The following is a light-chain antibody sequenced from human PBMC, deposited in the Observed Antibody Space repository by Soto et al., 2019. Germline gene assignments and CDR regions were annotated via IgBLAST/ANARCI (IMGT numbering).Light chain of an antibody. CDR1: NSNIGNNA. CDR2: YDD. V-gene: IGLV1-36*01. CDR3: ATWDDSLNGVV. J-gene: IGLJ2*01. Sequence: QSVLTQSPTVSEAPRQRVTISCSGSNSNIGNNAVNWYQQLPGKPPKLLIYYDDVLSSGVSDRFSGSKSGTSASLAISGVQSEDEADYYCATWDDSLNGVVFGGGTKLTVL.